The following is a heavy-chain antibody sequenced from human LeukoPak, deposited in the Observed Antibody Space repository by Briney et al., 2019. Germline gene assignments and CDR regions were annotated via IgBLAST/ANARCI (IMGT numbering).Heavy chain of an antibody. D-gene: IGHD5-12*01. Sequence: QPGGSLRLSCTASGFTFSNYAMSWVRQAPGKGLEWVSVISGSGSSTFYADSVKGRFTISRDNSKNTLYLQMSSLRAEDTAVYYCAKDGRVEVATITSSFFDYWGQGTLVTVSS. CDR3: AKDGRVEVATITSSFFDY. CDR1: GFTFSNYA. CDR2: ISGSGSST. J-gene: IGHJ4*02. V-gene: IGHV3-23*01.